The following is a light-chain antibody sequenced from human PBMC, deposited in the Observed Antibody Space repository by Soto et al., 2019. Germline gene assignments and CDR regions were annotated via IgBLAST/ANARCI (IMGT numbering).Light chain of an antibody. CDR3: QHYNSYPYT. J-gene: IGKJ2*01. CDR1: QSISTY. Sequence: DIQMTQSPSSLSASVGDRVTITCRASQSISTYVNWYQQRPGKAPKVLLFGSSSLQIGVPSRFSGSGSGTEFTLTISGLQPDDIATYYCQHYNSYPYTFGQGTKLEIK. V-gene: IGKV1-5*01. CDR2: GSS.